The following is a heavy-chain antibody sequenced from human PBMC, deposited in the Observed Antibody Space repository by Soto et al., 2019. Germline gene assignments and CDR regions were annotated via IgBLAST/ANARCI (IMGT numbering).Heavy chain of an antibody. D-gene: IGHD3-22*01. V-gene: IGHV4-34*01. Sequence: PSETLSLTCAVYGVSFSDYYWSWVRQPPGKGLEWVGEINLSGGTKYNPSLKSRVTISVDTSKNQFSLNLSSVTAADTDVYYCARRGDYYDSSGDAFDIWGQGTMVTVSS. CDR3: ARRGDYYDSSGDAFDI. CDR1: GVSFSDYY. J-gene: IGHJ3*02. CDR2: INLSGGT.